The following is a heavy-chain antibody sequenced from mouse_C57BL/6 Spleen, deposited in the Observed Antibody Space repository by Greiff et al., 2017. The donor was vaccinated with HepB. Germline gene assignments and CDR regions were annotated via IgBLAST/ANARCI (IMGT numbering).Heavy chain of an antibody. CDR3: ARIYGSSSG. Sequence: EVQLQQSGPELVKPGASVKISCKASGYTFTDYYMNWVKQSHGKSLEWIGDINPNNGGTSYNQKFKGKATLTVDKSSSTAYMELRSLTSEDSAVYYCARIYGSSSGWGTGTTVTVSS. J-gene: IGHJ1*03. D-gene: IGHD1-1*01. V-gene: IGHV1-26*01. CDR2: INPNNGGT. CDR1: GYTFTDYY.